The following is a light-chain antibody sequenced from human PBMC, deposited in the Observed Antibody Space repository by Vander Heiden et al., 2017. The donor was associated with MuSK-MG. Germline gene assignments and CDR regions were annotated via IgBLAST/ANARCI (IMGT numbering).Light chain of an antibody. CDR3: SSYSSSRTL. V-gene: IGLV2-14*03. Sequence: QSALTQPASVPGSPGQSITIPCTGTSSYVGGYDYVSWYQQHPGKAPKLIIYDVTNRPSGVSHRFSGSKSGNTASLTISGLQAEDEADYFCSSYSSSRTLFGGGTKLTVL. J-gene: IGLJ2*01. CDR2: DVT. CDR1: SSYVGGYDY.